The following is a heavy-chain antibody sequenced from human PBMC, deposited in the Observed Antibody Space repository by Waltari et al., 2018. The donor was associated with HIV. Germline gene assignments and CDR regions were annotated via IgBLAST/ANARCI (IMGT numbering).Heavy chain of an antibody. CDR2: IRYDGSNK. CDR1: GFTFSSYG. Sequence: QVQLVESGGGVVQPGGSLRLSCAASGFTFSSYGMPCVRQAPGKGLEWVAFIRYDGSNKYYADSVKGRFTISRDNSKNTLYLQMNSLRAEDTAVYYCAKDANTAMTDYWGQGTLVTVSS. CDR3: AKDANTAMTDY. D-gene: IGHD5-18*01. J-gene: IGHJ4*02. V-gene: IGHV3-30*02.